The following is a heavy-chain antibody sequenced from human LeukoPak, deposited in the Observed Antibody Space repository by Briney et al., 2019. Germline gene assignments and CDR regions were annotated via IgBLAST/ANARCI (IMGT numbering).Heavy chain of an antibody. Sequence: GGSLRLSCAASGFTFRSYWMSWVRQAPGKGWEWLANIKQDGSDKYYVDSVKGRFSISKDNAKNLLFLEMSSLRAEDTAVYYCAREYDFWRYPDYWGQESLVTVSS. J-gene: IGHJ4*02. CDR3: AREYDFWRYPDY. D-gene: IGHD3-3*01. V-gene: IGHV3-7*01. CDR1: GFTFRSYW. CDR2: IKQDGSDK.